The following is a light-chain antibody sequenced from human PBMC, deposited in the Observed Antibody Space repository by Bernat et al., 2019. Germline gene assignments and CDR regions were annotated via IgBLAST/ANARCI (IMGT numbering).Light chain of an antibody. CDR1: GLGNKY. CDR2: QDN. CDR3: QAWDSSAGV. Sequence: SFDLTQPPSVSVSPGQTASITCTGDGLGNKYTCWYQQKPGQTPVVVIYQDNKRPSGIPERFSGSHSGNTATLTISGAQAMDEADYYCQAWDSSAGVFGGGTKLTVL. V-gene: IGLV3-1*01. J-gene: IGLJ3*02.